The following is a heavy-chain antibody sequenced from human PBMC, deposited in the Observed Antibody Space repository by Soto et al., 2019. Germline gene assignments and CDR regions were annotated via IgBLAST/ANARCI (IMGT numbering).Heavy chain of an antibody. CDR2: IYPGDSDT. D-gene: IGHD4-17*01. V-gene: IGHV5-51*01. CDR1: GYSFTSYW. J-gene: IGHJ6*02. Sequence: PGESLKISCKGSGYSFTSYWIGWVRQMPGKGLEWMGIIYPGDSDTRYSPSFQGQVTISADKSISTAYLQWGSLKASDTAMYYCARRNYGDYHYYYGMDVWGQGTTVTVSS. CDR3: ARRNYGDYHYYYGMDV.